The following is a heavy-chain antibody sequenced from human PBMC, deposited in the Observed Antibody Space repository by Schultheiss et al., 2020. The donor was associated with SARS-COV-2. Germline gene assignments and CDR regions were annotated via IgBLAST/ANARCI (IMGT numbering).Heavy chain of an antibody. V-gene: IGHV3-48*04. CDR2: ISSSSSTI. CDR3: ASGSYFIR. CDR1: GFTFSSYA. Sequence: GGSLRLSCAASGFTFSSYAMSWVRQAPGKGLEWVSYISSSSSTIYYADSVKGRFTISRDNAKNTLYLQMNSLRAEDTAVYYCASGSYFIRWGQGTLVTVSS. J-gene: IGHJ4*02. D-gene: IGHD1-26*01.